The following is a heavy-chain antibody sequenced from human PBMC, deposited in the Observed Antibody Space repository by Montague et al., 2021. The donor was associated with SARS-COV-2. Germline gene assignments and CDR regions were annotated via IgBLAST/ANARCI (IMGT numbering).Heavy chain of an antibody. CDR1: GGSISSSSYY. J-gene: IGHJ5*02. D-gene: IGHD2-2*01. CDR3: AAQSSGGYCSSSSCYVWFDP. Sequence: SETLSLTCTVSGGSISSSSYYWGWIRQPPGKGPEWIGSIHYSGSTYYXXXLKSRVTISVDTSKKHFSLKLSSVTAADTAVYFCAAQSSGGYCSSSSCYVWFDPWGQGTLVTVSS. V-gene: IGHV4-39*01. CDR2: IHYSGST.